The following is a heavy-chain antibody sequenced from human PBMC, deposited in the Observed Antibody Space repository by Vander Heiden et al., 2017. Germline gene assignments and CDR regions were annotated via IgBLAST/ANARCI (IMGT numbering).Heavy chain of an antibody. Sequence: QVELVQSGGEVKKPGASVKVSCKASGYTFSNYGLSWVRRAPGQGIEWMGWISVYNGKTKYAQKFQGRVTMTTDTSANTAYMELRSLRSDDTAIYYCSRDASRVTPTQYYYYGMDVWGQGTTVTVSS. J-gene: IGHJ6*02. CDR1: GYTFSNYG. CDR2: ISVYNGKT. CDR3: SRDASRVTPTQYYYYGMDV. V-gene: IGHV1-18*01. D-gene: IGHD2-21*02.